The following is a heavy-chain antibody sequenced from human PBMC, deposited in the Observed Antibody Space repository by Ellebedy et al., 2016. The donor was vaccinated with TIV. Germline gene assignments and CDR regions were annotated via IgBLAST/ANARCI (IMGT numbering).Heavy chain of an antibody. CDR3: ARVFTMIARIIDY. CDR2: INPNSGGT. D-gene: IGHD3-22*01. CDR1: GYTFTDYY. V-gene: IGHV1-2*02. Sequence: ASVKVSXXASGYTFTDYYIHWVRQAPGQGLEWMGWINPNSGGTNFEQRFQGRVTMTRDTSISTAYMELSGLRSDDTAVYYCARVFTMIARIIDYWGQGTLVTVSS. J-gene: IGHJ4*02.